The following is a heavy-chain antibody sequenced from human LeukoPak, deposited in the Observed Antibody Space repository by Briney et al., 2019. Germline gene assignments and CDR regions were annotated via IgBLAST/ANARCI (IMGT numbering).Heavy chain of an antibody. CDR1: GFTFSSYA. Sequence: AGGSLRLSCAASGFTFSSYAMHSVRQAPGKGLEWVAVISYDGSNKYYADSVKGRFTISRDNSKNTLYLQMNSLRAEDTAVYYCAREDTAMVGYFDYWGQGTLATVSS. CDR2: ISYDGSNK. V-gene: IGHV3-30*04. J-gene: IGHJ4*02. D-gene: IGHD5-18*01. CDR3: AREDTAMVGYFDY.